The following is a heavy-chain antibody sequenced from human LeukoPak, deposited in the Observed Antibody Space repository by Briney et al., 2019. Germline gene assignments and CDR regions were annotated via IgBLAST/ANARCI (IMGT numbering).Heavy chain of an antibody. V-gene: IGHV3-21*01. J-gene: IGHJ4*02. Sequence: GGSLRLSCAASGFTFSCYSMNWVRQAPGKGLGWVSSISSSSSYIYYADSVKGRFTISRDNAKNSLYLQMNSLRAEDTAVYYCARVNGWGLRWNYFDYWGQGTLVTVSS. D-gene: IGHD4-23*01. CDR1: GFTFSCYS. CDR2: ISSSSSYI. CDR3: ARVNGWGLRWNYFDY.